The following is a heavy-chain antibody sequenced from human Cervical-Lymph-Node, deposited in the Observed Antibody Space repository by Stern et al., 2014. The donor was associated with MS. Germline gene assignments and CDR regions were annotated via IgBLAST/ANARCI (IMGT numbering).Heavy chain of an antibody. Sequence: VQLVESGPGLAEPSQTLSLTCTVSGGSISSGNLYWNWIRQHPGKGLEWIGYISYTGNTYYNPSLKSRVIISIDTSQNQFSLKLSSVTAADTAVYYCARGWHEGNIAFSPGEWGQGTLVTVSS. D-gene: IGHD2/OR15-2a*01. CDR2: ISYTGNT. V-gene: IGHV4-31*03. CDR1: GGSISSGNLY. CDR3: ARGWHEGNIAFSPGE. J-gene: IGHJ4*02.